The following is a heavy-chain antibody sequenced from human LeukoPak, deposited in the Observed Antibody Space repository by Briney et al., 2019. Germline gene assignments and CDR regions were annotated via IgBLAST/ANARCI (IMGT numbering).Heavy chain of an antibody. J-gene: IGHJ4*02. CDR1: GYTFTSYA. D-gene: IGHD2-21*02. V-gene: IGHV1-18*01. Sequence: GASVKVSCKASGYTFTSYAMHWVRQAPGQRLEWMGWISVYNGNTNYAQRLQGRVTMPTDTSTSTAYMELRSLRPDDTAVYYCARGDCKGGYSCDYWGQGTLVTVSS. CDR3: ARGDCKGGYSCDY. CDR2: ISVYNGNT.